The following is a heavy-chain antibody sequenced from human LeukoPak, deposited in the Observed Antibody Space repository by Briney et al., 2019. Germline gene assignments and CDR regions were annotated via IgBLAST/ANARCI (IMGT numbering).Heavy chain of an antibody. D-gene: IGHD6-13*01. CDR1: GFTFSSYG. J-gene: IGHJ4*02. CDR2: ISYDGSNK. Sequence: GSLRPSCATSGFTFSSYGIHWVRQAPGKGLEGVAVISYDGSNKYYADSVKGRFTISRDNSKNTLYLQMNSLRAEDTAVYYCAKDWEQLDRLFDYWGQGTLVTVSS. V-gene: IGHV3-30*18. CDR3: AKDWEQLDRLFDY.